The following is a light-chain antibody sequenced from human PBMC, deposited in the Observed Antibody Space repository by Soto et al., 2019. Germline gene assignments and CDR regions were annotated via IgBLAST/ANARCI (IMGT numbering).Light chain of an antibody. CDR2: GAS. J-gene: IGKJ5*01. Sequence: EIVLTQSPATLSLSPGERATLSCRSSQSISTFLVWYQQNPGQAPRLLIHGASNRATGVPARFSGSGSGTDFTLTISSLEPEDFAVYYCQQRSNWPITFGQGTRLEIK. CDR3: QQRSNWPIT. V-gene: IGKV3-11*01. CDR1: QSISTF.